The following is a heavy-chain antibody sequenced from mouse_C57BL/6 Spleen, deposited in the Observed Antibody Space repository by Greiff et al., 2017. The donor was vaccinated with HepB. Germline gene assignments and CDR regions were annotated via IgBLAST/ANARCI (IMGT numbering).Heavy chain of an antibody. V-gene: IGHV1-42*01. CDR2: INPSTGGT. D-gene: IGHD2-12*01. J-gene: IGHJ4*01. CDR3: ARTLYRDYAMDY. Sequence: VQLQQSGPELVKPGASVKISCKASGYSFTGYYMNWVKQSPEKSLEWIGEINPSTGGTTYNQKFKAKATLTVDKSSSTAYMQLKSLTSEDSAVYYCARTLYRDYAMDYWGQGTSVTVSS. CDR1: GYSFTGYY.